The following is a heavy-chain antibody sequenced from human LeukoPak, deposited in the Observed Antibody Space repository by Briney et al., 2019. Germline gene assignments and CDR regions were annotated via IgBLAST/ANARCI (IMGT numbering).Heavy chain of an antibody. V-gene: IGHV1-69*06. CDR3: ARGVLTIVGATRNAFDI. J-gene: IGHJ3*02. Sequence: GASVKVSCKASGGTFSSYAISWVRQAPGQGLEWMGGIIPIFGTANYAQKFQGRVTITADKSTSTAYMELSSLRSEDTAVYYCARGVLTIVGATRNAFDIWGQGTMVTVSS. D-gene: IGHD1-26*01. CDR1: GGTFSSYA. CDR2: IIPIFGTA.